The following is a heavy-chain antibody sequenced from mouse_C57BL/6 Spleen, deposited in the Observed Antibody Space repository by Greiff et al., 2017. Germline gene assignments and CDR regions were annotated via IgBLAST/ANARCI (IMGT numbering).Heavy chain of an antibody. CDR3: ARHEGGGTYYRGSYAMDY. Sequence: QVHVKQSGAELVKPGASVKLSCKASGYTFTEYTIHWVKQRSGQGLEWIGWFYPGSGSIKYNEKFKDKATLTADKSSSTVYMELSRLTSEDSAVYFCARHEGGGTYYRGSYAMDYWGQGTSVTVSS. CDR1: GYTFTEYT. CDR2: FYPGSGSI. V-gene: IGHV1-62-2*01. D-gene: IGHD2-12*01. J-gene: IGHJ4*01.